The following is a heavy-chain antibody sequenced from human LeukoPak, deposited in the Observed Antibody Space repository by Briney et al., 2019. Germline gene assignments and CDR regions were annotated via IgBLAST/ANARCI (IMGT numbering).Heavy chain of an antibody. Sequence: GSLRLSCEASGFTFGTYGMTWVRQAPRKGLEWVSGITGSSTWTYYADSVRGRFTISRDNSKNTLHLQMNNLTADDTAIYYCARELVSLGTGYFDLWGRGTLVTVSS. V-gene: IGHV3-23*01. J-gene: IGHJ2*01. CDR3: ARELVSLGTGYFDL. D-gene: IGHD7-27*01. CDR2: ITGSSTWT. CDR1: GFTFGTYG.